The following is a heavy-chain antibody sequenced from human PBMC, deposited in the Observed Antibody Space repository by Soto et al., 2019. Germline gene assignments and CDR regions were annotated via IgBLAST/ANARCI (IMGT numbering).Heavy chain of an antibody. CDR2: ISAYNGNT. CDR3: ATPRDSSSWYYYHYGMDV. J-gene: IGHJ6*02. CDR1: GYTFTSYG. D-gene: IGHD6-13*01. Sequence: ASVKVSCKASGYTFTSYGISWVRQAPGQGLEWMGWISAYNGNTKDAQKLQGRVTMTTDTSTSTAYMELRSLRSDDTAVYYCATPRDSSSWYYYHYGMDVWGQGTTVTVSS. V-gene: IGHV1-18*01.